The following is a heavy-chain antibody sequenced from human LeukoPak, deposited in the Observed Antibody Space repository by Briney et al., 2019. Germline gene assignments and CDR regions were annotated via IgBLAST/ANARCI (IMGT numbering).Heavy chain of an antibody. CDR2: INPNSCDT. CDR3: ARTGTPTSDWFDP. J-gene: IGHJ5*02. CDR1: GYTFTGYY. D-gene: IGHD1-1*01. Sequence: ASVTVSCLASGYTFTGYYMHWVRPPPGRGLEWVGWINPNSCDTNYAQNVQGRVTITRDTSISTAYMELSRLRTDDTAFYYCARTGTPTSDWFDPWGQGTLVTVSS. V-gene: IGHV1-2*02.